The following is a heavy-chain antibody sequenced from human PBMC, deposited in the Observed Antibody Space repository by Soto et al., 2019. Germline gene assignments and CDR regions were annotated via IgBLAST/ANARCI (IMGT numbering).Heavy chain of an antibody. D-gene: IGHD3-10*01. CDR3: TTAWVMVHFVDY. CDR2: IKTKTDRGTI. J-gene: IGHJ4*02. V-gene: IGHV3-15*01. Sequence: GGSLRLSCAACGFTFSNAWMSWVRQAPGKALECVGRIKTKTDRGTIDYTAPVKGRFTISRDDSKNTLCLQMNSLKTEDTAVYYCTTAWVMVHFVDYRRQRTLVTIAS. CDR1: GFTFSNAW.